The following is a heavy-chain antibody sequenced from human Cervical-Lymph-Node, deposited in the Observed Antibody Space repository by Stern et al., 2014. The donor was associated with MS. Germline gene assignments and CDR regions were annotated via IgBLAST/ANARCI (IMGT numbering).Heavy chain of an antibody. CDR3: ARPLQYSSSSGLDY. J-gene: IGHJ4*02. D-gene: IGHD6-6*01. Sequence: VQLVESGGGVVQPGRSLRLSCAASGFTLSSYGMHWVRQAPGKGLEWVAVRWYDGSNKYYAGSVKGRFTISRDNSKNTLYLQMNSLRAEDTAVYYCARPLQYSSSSGLDYWGQGTLVTVSS. CDR1: GFTLSSYG. V-gene: IGHV3-33*01. CDR2: RWYDGSNK.